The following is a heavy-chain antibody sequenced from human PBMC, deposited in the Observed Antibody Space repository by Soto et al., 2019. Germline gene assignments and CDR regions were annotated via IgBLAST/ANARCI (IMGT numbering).Heavy chain of an antibody. CDR2: ISGSGGST. J-gene: IGHJ4*02. D-gene: IGHD6-19*01. CDR3: AKAAFLQQWLDLFDY. V-gene: IGHV3-23*01. Sequence: GGSLRLSCAASGYTFSSYAMSWVRQAPGKGLEWVSAISGSGGSTYYADSVKGRFTISRDNSKNTLYLQMNSLRAEDTAVYYCAKAAFLQQWLDLFDYWGQGTLVTVSS. CDR1: GYTFSSYA.